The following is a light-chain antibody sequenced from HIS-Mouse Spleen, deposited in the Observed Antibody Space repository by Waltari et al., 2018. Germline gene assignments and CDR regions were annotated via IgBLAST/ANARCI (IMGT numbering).Light chain of an antibody. CDR3: SSYTSSSTRV. CDR1: SSDVGGYNY. CDR2: DVS. V-gene: IGLV2-14*03. Sequence: QSALTQPPSASGSPGQSVTISCTGTSSDVGGYNYVSRYQQHPGKAPKLMIYDVSNRPPGVSNRFSGSKSGNTASLTISGLQAEDEADYYCSSYTSSSTRVFGGGTKLTVL. J-gene: IGLJ3*02.